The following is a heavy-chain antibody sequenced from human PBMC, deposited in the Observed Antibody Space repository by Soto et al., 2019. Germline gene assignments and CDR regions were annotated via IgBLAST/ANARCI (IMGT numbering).Heavy chain of an antibody. D-gene: IGHD4-17*01. CDR2: TSGGGDVA. J-gene: IGHJ2*01. Sequence: EVQLLESGGGLIQPGGSLRLSCTASGFTFINYAMNWVRPAPGKGLEWVSGTSGGGDVAFYADSVKGRCAFSRDNSNSSRSLRLDSVRRDDPALYYCVTKSVGTVNNPVYCSLDLWGRGTPFTVPS. CDR3: VTKSVGTVNNPVYCSLDL. CDR1: GFTFINYA. V-gene: IGHV3-23*01.